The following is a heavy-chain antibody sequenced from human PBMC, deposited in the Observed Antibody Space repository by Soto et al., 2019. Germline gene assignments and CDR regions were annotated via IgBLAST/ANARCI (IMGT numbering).Heavy chain of an antibody. CDR2: IYSGGST. J-gene: IGHJ6*02. D-gene: IGHD2-2*02. CDR3: AREYLMDV. CDR1: GFTFGDYD. V-gene: IGHV3-66*01. Sequence: GGSLRLSCKASGFTFGDYDMSWFRQAPGKGLEWVSVIYSGGSTYYADSVKGRFAISRDNSKNTLYLQMNSLRAEDTAVYYCAREYLMDVWGQGTTVPVSS.